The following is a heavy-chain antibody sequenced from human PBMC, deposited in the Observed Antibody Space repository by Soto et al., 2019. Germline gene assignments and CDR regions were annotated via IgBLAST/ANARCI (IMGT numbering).Heavy chain of an antibody. CDR2: IFSNDEK. D-gene: IGHD3-22*01. CDR3: ARIRDKDYYDSSGYYYGAPFDY. CDR1: GVSLRNARKG. V-gene: IGHV2-26*01. Sequence: GPTLVKPPETLTLTCTLSGVSLRNARKGVGWVRQPPGEAPEGVAHIFSNDEKSYSTSLKSRLTISKDTSKSQVVLTMTNMDPVDTATYYCARIRDKDYYDSSGYYYGAPFDYWGQGTLVTVSS. J-gene: IGHJ4*02.